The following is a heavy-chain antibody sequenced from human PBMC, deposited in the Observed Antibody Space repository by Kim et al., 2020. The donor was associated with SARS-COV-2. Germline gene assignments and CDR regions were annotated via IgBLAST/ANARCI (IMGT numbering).Heavy chain of an antibody. CDR3: ARGGIVFGEYGGMDV. V-gene: IGHV3-30*04. CDR1: GFTFSSYA. D-gene: IGHD3-10*02. J-gene: IGHJ6*02. Sequence: GGSLRLSCAASGFTFSSYAMHWVRQAPGKGLEWVAVISYDGSNKYYADSVKGRFTISRDNSKNTLYLQMNSLRAEDTAVYYCARGGIVFGEYGGMDVWGQGTTVTVSS. CDR2: ISYDGSNK.